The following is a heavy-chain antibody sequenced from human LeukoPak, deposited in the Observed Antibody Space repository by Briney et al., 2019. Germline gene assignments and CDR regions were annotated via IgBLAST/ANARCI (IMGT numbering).Heavy chain of an antibody. D-gene: IGHD3-10*01. V-gene: IGHV5-51*01. Sequence: GESLKMSCKASGYSFTSYWIGRVRQMPGKGLEWMGIIYPGDSHIRYSPSFQGQVTISVDKSINTAYLQWSSLKASDTAMYYCSRRHGLDGSGSYSAYWGQGTQVTVSS. CDR1: GYSFTSYW. J-gene: IGHJ4*02. CDR2: IYPGDSHI. CDR3: SRRHGLDGSGSYSAY.